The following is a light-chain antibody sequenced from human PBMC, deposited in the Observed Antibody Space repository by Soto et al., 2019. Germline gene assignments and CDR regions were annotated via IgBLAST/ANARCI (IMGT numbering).Light chain of an antibody. J-gene: IGKJ5*01. Sequence: EIVMTQSPATLSVSPGERATLSCRASQSVTDNYVAWYQQKPGQAPRVLIYGASNRATGIPDRFSGSGSGTDFTLTITRLEPEDFAVYYCQQYGSSPRTFGQGTRLEIK. CDR3: QQYGSSPRT. CDR1: QSVTDNY. CDR2: GAS. V-gene: IGKV3-20*01.